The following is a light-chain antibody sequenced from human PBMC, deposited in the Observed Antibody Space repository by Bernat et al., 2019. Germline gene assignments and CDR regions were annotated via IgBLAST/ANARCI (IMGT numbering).Light chain of an antibody. Sequence: QSILTQPPSASGTPGQRVTIYCSGGSTNIGSNTVNWYQQVPGTAPKLLIFSKNQRPSGVPDRFSGSKSGTSASLAISGLQPDDEADYYCGIWDDSLNVWLFGGGTKLTVL. CDR1: STNIGSNT. V-gene: IGLV1-44*01. J-gene: IGLJ2*01. CDR3: GIWDDSLNVWL. CDR2: SKN.